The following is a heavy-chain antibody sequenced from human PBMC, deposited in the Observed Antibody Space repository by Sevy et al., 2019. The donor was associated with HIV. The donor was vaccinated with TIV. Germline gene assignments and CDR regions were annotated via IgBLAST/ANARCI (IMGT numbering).Heavy chain of an antibody. CDR2: IKQDGSEK. J-gene: IGHJ6*02. V-gene: IGHV3-7*01. CDR3: AGDWGDDFDDRRASYYYFYGMDV. Sequence: GGSLRLSCAASGFTFSIYWMTWVRQAPGKGLEWVANIKQDGSEKYYVDTVKGRFTISGDNSKNSLYLQMNDLRADDTAVYYCAGDWGDDFDDRRASYYYFYGMDVWGQGTTVTVSS. D-gene: IGHD4-17*01. CDR1: GFTFSIYW.